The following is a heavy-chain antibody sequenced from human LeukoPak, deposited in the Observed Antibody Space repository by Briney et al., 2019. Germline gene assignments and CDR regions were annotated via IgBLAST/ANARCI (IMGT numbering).Heavy chain of an antibody. Sequence: PGGSLRLSCAASGFTFSTYGMYWVRQAPGKGLEWVAVISYDGSNKNYADSVKGRFTISRDNSENTLYLQMNSLRAEDTAVYYCAKSRVRGVSYFDYWGQGTLVTVSS. D-gene: IGHD3-10*01. CDR1: GFTFSTYG. V-gene: IGHV3-30*18. CDR2: ISYDGSNK. CDR3: AKSRVRGVSYFDY. J-gene: IGHJ4*02.